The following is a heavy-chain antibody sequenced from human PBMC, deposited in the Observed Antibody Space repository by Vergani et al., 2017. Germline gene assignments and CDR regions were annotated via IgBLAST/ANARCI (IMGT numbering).Heavy chain of an antibody. CDR3: ARDLSVDTYYYDSSVKWRYFDD. V-gene: IGHV3-11*01. Sequence: QVQLVESGGGLVKPGGSLRLSCAASGFTFSDYYMSWIRQAPGKGLEWVSYISSSGSTIYYADSVKGRFTISRGNAKNSLYLQMNSLRAEDTAVYYCARDLSVDTYYYDSSVKWRYFDDWRQRRLVTVHS. J-gene: IGHJ4*02. D-gene: IGHD3-22*01. CDR1: GFTFSDYY. CDR2: ISSSGSTI.